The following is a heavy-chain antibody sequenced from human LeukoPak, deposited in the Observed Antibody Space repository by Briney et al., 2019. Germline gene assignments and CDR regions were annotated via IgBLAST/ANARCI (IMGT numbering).Heavy chain of an antibody. CDR1: GFTFSSYW. V-gene: IGHV3-7*01. CDR2: IKQDGSEK. J-gene: IGHJ6*04. CDR3: AAKGAYSSGWYYYYYGMDV. D-gene: IGHD6-19*01. Sequence: PGGSLRLSCAASGFTFSSYWMSWVRQAPGKGLEWVANIKQDGSEKYYVDSVKGRFTISRDNAKNSLYLQMNSLRAEDTAVYYCAAKGAYSSGWYYYYYGMDVWGKGTTVTVSS.